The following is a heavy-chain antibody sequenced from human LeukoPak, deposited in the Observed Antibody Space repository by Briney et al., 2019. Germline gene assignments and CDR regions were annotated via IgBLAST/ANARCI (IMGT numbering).Heavy chain of an antibody. Sequence: GASVTVSCTASGYTFTNYDINWVRQASGQGLDWMGWMNPNSGNTGYAQKFQGRVTMTRNTSISTAYMELSSLSSEDTAVYYCARGPGCISTSCPYYFDYWGQGTLVTVSS. J-gene: IGHJ4*02. CDR2: MNPNSGNT. CDR3: ARGPGCISTSCPYYFDY. CDR1: GYTFTNYD. V-gene: IGHV1-8*01. D-gene: IGHD2-2*01.